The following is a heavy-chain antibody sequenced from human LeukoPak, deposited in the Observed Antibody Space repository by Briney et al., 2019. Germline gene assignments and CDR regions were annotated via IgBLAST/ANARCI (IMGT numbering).Heavy chain of an antibody. Sequence: SETLSLTCAVSGGSIRSYYWSWVRQSAGKGLEWIGRIFPSGITDYNPSLQSRVTMSIDTSKNQFSLRLTSVTAADTAVYYCARDGKIPRDNWFDPWGQGTLVSVSS. D-gene: IGHD1-14*01. CDR1: GGSIRSYY. CDR2: IFPSGIT. J-gene: IGHJ5*02. CDR3: ARDGKIPRDNWFDP. V-gene: IGHV4-4*07.